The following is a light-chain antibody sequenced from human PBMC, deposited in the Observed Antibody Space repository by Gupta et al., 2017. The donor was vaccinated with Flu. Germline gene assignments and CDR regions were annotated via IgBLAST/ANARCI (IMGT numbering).Light chain of an antibody. V-gene: IGLV3-25*02. CDR3: QSADITGASRV. CDR1: ALSKQY. J-gene: IGLJ3*02. CDR2: KDT. Sequence: YQLTQAPAMSVSPGQTATITCSGSALSKQYVYWYRQRPGQAPVLLIYKDTERASGIPDRISGSSSVTRVTLTIRGVQTEDEADYYCQSADITGASRVFGGGT.